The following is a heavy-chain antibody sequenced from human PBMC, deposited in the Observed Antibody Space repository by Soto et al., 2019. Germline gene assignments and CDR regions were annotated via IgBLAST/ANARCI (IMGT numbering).Heavy chain of an antibody. CDR3: ARVYPGSGWPYHYYGMDV. J-gene: IGHJ6*02. CDR1: GFTFSSYW. V-gene: IGHV3-7*01. Sequence: EVQLVESGGGLVQPGGSLRLSCVASGFTFSSYWMSWVRQAPGKGLEWVANIKQDGSEKYYVDSVKDRFTISRDNAKNSLYLQMNSLRAEDSAVYYCARVYPGSGWPYHYYGMDVWGQGTTVTASS. CDR2: IKQDGSEK. D-gene: IGHD6-19*01.